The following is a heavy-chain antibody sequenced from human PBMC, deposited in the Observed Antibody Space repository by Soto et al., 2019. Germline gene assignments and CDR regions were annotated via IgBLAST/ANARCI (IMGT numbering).Heavy chain of an antibody. CDR3: AKAVVVVAATYLDY. D-gene: IGHD2-15*01. V-gene: IGHV3-23*01. CDR2: ISGSGGST. J-gene: IGHJ4*02. CDR1: GFTLTTYA. Sequence: TGGSLRLSCAASGFTLTTYAMTWVRQAPGKGLQWVSIISGSGGSTYYADSVKGRFTISRDNSKNTLYLQMNSLRAEDTAVYYCAKAVVVVAATYLDYWGQGTLVTVSS.